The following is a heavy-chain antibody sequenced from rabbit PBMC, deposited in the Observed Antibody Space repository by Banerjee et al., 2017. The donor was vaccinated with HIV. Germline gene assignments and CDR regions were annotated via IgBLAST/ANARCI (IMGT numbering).Heavy chain of an antibody. V-gene: IGHV1S40*01. CDR3: ARGSSDAGYGYAL. Sequence: QSLEESGGDLVQPGASLTLTCKASGIDFSSYYYMCWVRQAPGRGLEWIGCIAIDSTYYASWATGRFTISKTSSTTVTLQMTSLTAADTATYFCARGSSDAGYGYALWGPGTLVTVS. J-gene: IGHJ6*01. D-gene: IGHD6-1*01. CDR2: IAIDST. CDR1: GIDFSSYYY.